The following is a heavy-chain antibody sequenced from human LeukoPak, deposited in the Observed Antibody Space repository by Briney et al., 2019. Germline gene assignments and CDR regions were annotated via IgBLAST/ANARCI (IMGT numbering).Heavy chain of an antibody. CDR1: GFTFSSYS. CDR3: ARVNYYDSSGYYRPQGDFDY. V-gene: IGHV3-48*04. Sequence: GGSRRLSGAASGFTFSSYSMNWVRQAPGKGLEWVSYISSSSTIYYADSVKGRFTISRDNAKNSLYLQMNSLRAEDTAVYYCARVNYYDSSGYYRPQGDFDYWGQGTLVTVSS. CDR2: ISSSSTI. J-gene: IGHJ4*02. D-gene: IGHD3-22*01.